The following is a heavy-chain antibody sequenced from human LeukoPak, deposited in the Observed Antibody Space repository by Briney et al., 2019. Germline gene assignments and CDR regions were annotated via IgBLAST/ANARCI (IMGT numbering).Heavy chain of an antibody. D-gene: IGHD3-16*01. V-gene: IGHV3-48*03. Sequence: PGGSLRLSCAASGFAFRSCELNWVRQAPGKGLEWVSYINVGGRTRYYADSVKGRFTISRDDAKNSLYLEMNSLRAEDTAVYYCARDLAGDHYFDSWGQGTLVTVSS. CDR3: ARDLAGDHYFDS. CDR2: INVGGRTR. CDR1: GFAFRSCE. J-gene: IGHJ4*02.